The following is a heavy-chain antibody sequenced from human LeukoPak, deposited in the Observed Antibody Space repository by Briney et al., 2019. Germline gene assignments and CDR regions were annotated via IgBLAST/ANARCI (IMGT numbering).Heavy chain of an antibody. D-gene: IGHD6-19*01. J-gene: IGHJ4*02. CDR1: GFTFSSYA. CDR3: ARPGVGYSSGWYDFYFDY. CDR2: ISGSGGST. Sequence: PGGSLRLSCAASGFTFSSYAMSWVRQAPGKGLEWVSAISGSGGSTYYADSVKGRFTISRDNSKNTLYLQMNSLRAEDTAVYYCARPGVGYSSGWYDFYFDYWGQGTLVTVSS. V-gene: IGHV3-23*01.